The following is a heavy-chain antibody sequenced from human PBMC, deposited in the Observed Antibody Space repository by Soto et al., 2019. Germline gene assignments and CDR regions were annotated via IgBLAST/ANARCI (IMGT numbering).Heavy chain of an antibody. V-gene: IGHV4-30-4*08. CDR2: IYYSGSS. CDR1: GGSISGDYY. CDR3: AGGGARWPGYFDS. Sequence: SETLSLTCSVSGGSISGDYYWSWIRQSPEKGLEWIGYIYYSGSSYSNPALQSRLSMSLDTSKNQFSLKLRSVTAADTAVYYCAGGGARWPGYFDSWGQGALVTVSS. D-gene: IGHD2-15*01. J-gene: IGHJ4*02.